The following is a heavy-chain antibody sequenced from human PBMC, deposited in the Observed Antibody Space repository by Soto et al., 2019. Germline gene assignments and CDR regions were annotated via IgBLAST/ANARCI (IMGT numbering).Heavy chain of an antibody. J-gene: IGHJ6*02. D-gene: IGHD4-4*01. CDR2: IMPIFRTP. Sequence: QVQLVQSGAEVKKPGSSVKVSCKASGGTFSNYAISWVRQAPGQGLEWMGGIMPIFRTPDYAQKFQGRVTIXXXXXXXXXXXXXXXXXXXXXXXXXXXXXXXXXXXXXXXXYIMDVWGQGTTVTVSS. V-gene: IGHV1-69*05. CDR3: XXXXXXXXXXXXXXYIMDV. CDR1: GGTFSNYA.